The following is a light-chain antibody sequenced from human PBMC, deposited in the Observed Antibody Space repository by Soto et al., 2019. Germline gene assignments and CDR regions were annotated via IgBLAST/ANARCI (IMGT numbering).Light chain of an antibody. V-gene: IGLV2-14*01. CDR1: SSDVGGYKY. J-gene: IGLJ1*01. CDR3: SSYASSSTPFV. Sequence: QSALNQPASVSGSPGQSITISCTGTSSDVGGYKYVSWYQQHPGKAPKLMIYEVSNRPSGVSNRFSGSKSGNTASLTISGLQAEDEADYYCSSYASSSTPFVFGTGTKVTVL. CDR2: EVS.